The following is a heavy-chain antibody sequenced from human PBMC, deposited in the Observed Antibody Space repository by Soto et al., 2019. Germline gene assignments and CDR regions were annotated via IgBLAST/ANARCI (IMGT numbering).Heavy chain of an antibody. J-gene: IGHJ5*02. Sequence: SETLSLTCTVSGGSISSGDYYWSWIRQPPGKGLEWIGYIYYSGSTYYNPSLKSRVTISVDTSKNQFSLKLSSVTAADTAVYYCARDYSTSSSNCFDPWGQRTPVTVA. CDR2: IYYSGST. V-gene: IGHV4-30-4*01. CDR1: GGSISSGDYY. D-gene: IGHD2-2*01. CDR3: ARDYSTSSSNCFDP.